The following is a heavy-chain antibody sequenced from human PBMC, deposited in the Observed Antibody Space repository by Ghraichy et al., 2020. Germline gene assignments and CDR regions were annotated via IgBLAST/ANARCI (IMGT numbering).Heavy chain of an antibody. CDR2: IYYSGST. CDR3: ARSEVVTIFGVVSAGPFDY. V-gene: IGHV4-39*01. Sequence: SETLSLTCTVSGGSISSSSYYWGWIRQPPGKGLEWIGSIYYSGSTYYNPSLKSRVTISVDTSKNQFSLKLSSVTAADTAVYYCARSEVVTIFGVVSAGPFDYWGQGTLSPSPQ. D-gene: IGHD3-3*01. J-gene: IGHJ4*02. CDR1: GGSISSSSYY.